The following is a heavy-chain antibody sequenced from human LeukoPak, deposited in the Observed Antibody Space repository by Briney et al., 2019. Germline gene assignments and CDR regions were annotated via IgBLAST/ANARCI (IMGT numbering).Heavy chain of an antibody. J-gene: IGHJ4*02. Sequence: GGSLRLSCAASGFTFSSYAMSWVRQAPGEGLEWVSTISGRGSNTYYADSVKGRFTISRDNSKNTLSLQMNSLRVEDTAVYYCARFATYGDYISGFDYWGQGTLVSVSS. CDR3: ARFATYGDYISGFDY. CDR1: GFTFSSYA. V-gene: IGHV3-23*01. D-gene: IGHD4-17*01. CDR2: ISGRGSNT.